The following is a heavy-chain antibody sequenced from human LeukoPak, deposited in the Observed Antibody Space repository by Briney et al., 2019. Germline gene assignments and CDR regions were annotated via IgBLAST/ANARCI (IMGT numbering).Heavy chain of an antibody. CDR2: INHSGST. J-gene: IGHJ6*02. D-gene: IGHD3-10*01. V-gene: IGHV4-34*01. Sequence: PSETLSLTCAVYGGSFSGYYWSWIRQPPGKGLEWIGEINHSGSTNYNPSLKSRVTISVDTSKNQFSLKLSSVTAADTAVYYCASRGTIYYYYGMDVWGQGTTVTVSS. CDR3: ASRGTIYYYYGMDV. CDR1: GGSFSGYY.